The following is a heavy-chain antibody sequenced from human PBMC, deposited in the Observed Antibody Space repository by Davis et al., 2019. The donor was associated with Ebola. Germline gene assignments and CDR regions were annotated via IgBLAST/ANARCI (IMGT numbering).Heavy chain of an antibody. CDR3: ARAPEYDIWSGRNPLHI. Sequence: MPSETLSLTCTVSGGSISGYFWNWIRQSPGKGLEWIGHIYYGGSIAYNPSLKSRVTISVDTSKNQFSLMMTSVTAADTAVYYCARAPEYDIWSGRNPLHIWGQGTMVTVSS. J-gene: IGHJ3*02. D-gene: IGHD3-3*01. V-gene: IGHV4-59*01. CDR1: GGSISGYF. CDR2: IYYGGSI.